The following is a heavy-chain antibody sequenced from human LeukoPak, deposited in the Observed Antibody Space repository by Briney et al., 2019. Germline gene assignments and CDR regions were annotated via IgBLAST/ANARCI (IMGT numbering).Heavy chain of an antibody. D-gene: IGHD2-15*01. CDR2: INHSGST. CDR1: GGSFSGYY. J-gene: IGHJ6*02. V-gene: IGHV4-34*01. Sequence: SETLSLTCSVYGGSFSGYYWSWIRQPPGKGLEWIGEINHSGSTNYNPSLKSRVTISVDTSKNHFSLKLSSVTAADTAVYYCARTPYYYYYGMDVWGQGTTVTVSS. CDR3: ARTPYYYYYGMDV.